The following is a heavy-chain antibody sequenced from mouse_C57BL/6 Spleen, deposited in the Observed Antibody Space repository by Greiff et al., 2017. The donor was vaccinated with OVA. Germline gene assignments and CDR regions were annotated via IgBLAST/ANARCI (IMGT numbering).Heavy chain of an antibody. J-gene: IGHJ1*03. D-gene: IGHD1-1*01. V-gene: IGHV1-15*01. Sequence: QVQLKESGAELVRPGASVTLSCKASGYTFTDYEMHWVKQTPVHGLEWIGAIDPETGGTAYNQKFKGKAILTADKSSSTAYMQLRSLTSEDSAVFYCTRDYGSSRWYFGVWGTGTTVPVST. CDR1: GYTFTDYE. CDR3: TRDYGSSRWYFGV. CDR2: IDPETGGT.